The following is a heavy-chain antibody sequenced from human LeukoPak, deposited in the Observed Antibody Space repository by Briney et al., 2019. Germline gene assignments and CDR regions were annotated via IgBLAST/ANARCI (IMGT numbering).Heavy chain of an antibody. J-gene: IGHJ4*02. CDR3: ARDLAMVHFDY. V-gene: IGHV3-48*03. Sequence: GSLRLSCAASGFTFSSYEMNWVRQAPGKGLEWVSYISRSGSTIYYADSVKGRFTISRDNAKNSLYLQMNSLRGEDTAVYYCARDLAMVHFDYWGQGTLVTVSS. CDR1: GFTFSSYE. D-gene: IGHD5-18*01. CDR2: ISRSGSTI.